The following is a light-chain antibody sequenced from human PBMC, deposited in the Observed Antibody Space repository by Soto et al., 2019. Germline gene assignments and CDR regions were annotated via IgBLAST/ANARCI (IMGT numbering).Light chain of an antibody. CDR2: GAS. CDR3: QQYVASPLT. CDR1: QSVDSNS. Sequence: EFVLTQSPGALSVSPGETVTLSCRASQSVDSNSLAWYHHKPCLAPRLLIFGASTRATRIPDRFSGSGSGTDFTLTISRLEPEDSGLYYCQQYVASPLTFGGGTRVEMK. V-gene: IGKV3-20*01. J-gene: IGKJ4*01.